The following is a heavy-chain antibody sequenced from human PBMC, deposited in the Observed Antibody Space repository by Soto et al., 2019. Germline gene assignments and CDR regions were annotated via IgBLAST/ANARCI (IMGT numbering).Heavy chain of an antibody. CDR1: GFTLTAYT. V-gene: IGHV3-21*01. J-gene: IGHJ4*02. D-gene: IGHD1-26*01. CDR2: INGRSNYK. Sequence: PGGSLRLSCVASGFTLTAYTMNWVRQAPGTGLEWVSSINGRSNYKYYSDSVKGRFTISRDNTQNSLFLQMSRLGPEDTATYYCVREDGVVGVSYAFDSWGQGNLVTVSS. CDR3: VREDGVVGVSYAFDS.